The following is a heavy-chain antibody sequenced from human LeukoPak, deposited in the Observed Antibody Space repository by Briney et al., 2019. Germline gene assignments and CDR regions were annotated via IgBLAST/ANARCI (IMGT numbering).Heavy chain of an antibody. CDR1: GGSFSGYY. J-gene: IGHJ5*02. CDR2: INHSGST. V-gene: IGHV4-34*01. D-gene: IGHD2-15*01. CDR3: ARARRSNCSGGSCFRKLAGWFDP. Sequence: SETLSLTCAVYGGSFSGYYWSWIRQPPGKGLEWIGEINHSGSTNYNPSLKSRVTISVDTSKNQISLKLSSVTAADTAVYYCARARRSNCSGGSCFRKLAGWFDPWGQGTLVTVSS.